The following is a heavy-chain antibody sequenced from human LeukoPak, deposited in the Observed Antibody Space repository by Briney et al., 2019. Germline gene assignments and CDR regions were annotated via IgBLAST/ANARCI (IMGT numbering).Heavy chain of an antibody. CDR2: IKEDGSEK. CDR3: ASQFWWAAVAGTTLDY. J-gene: IGHJ4*02. Sequence: GGSLRLSCIPSGFTFSSYWMSWVRQAPGGGLEWVANIKEDGSEKYYVDSVKGRFTISRDNAKISLYLQMNSLRAEDTAVYYCASQFWWAAVAGTTLDYWGKGTLVTVSS. V-gene: IGHV3-7*05. D-gene: IGHD6-19*01. CDR1: GFTFSSYW.